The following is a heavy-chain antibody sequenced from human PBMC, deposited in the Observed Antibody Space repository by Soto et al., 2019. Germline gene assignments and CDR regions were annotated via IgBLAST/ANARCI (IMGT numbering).Heavy chain of an antibody. V-gene: IGHV4-61*01. J-gene: IGHJ4*02. CDR3: ARGLGTFDY. CDR1: GCSVSSGSYY. D-gene: IGHD7-27*01. Sequence: XETLSLTCTVSGCSVSSGSYYWSWIRQPPGKGLEWIGYIYYSGSTNYNPSLKSRVTISVDTSKNQFSLKLSSVTAADTAVYYCARGLGTFDYWGQGTLVTVSS. CDR2: IYYSGST.